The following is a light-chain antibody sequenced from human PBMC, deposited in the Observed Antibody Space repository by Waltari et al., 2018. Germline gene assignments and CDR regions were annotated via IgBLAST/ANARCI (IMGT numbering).Light chain of an antibody. CDR1: SSDGGCYNS. Sequence: QSALTPPRSVSGSPGQSVTISCTGTSSDGGCYNSVSWYQQHPGKAPKLMIYDVSKRPSGVPDRFSGSKSGNTASLTISGLQAEDEADYYCCSYAGRHVFGTGTKVTVL. J-gene: IGLJ1*01. CDR2: DVS. CDR3: CSYAGRHV. V-gene: IGLV2-11*01.